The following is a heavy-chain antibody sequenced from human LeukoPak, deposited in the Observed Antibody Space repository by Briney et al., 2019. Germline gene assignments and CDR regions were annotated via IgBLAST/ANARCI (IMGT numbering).Heavy chain of an antibody. J-gene: IGHJ4*02. D-gene: IGHD3-16*02. CDR2: IYYSGST. CDR1: GGSISSYY. V-gene: IGHV4-59*08. Sequence: PSETLSLTCTVSGGSISSYYWSWIRQPPGKGLEWIGYIYYSGSTNYNPSLKSRVTISVDTSKNQFSLKLSSVTAADTAVYYCARLGYDYVWGSYRPYYFDYWGQGTLVTVSS. CDR3: ARLGYDYVWGSYRPYYFDY.